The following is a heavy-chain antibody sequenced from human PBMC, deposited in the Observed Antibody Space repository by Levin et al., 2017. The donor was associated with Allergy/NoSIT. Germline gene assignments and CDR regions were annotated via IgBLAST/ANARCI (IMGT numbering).Heavy chain of an antibody. CDR2: VNNGGNA. D-gene: IGHD6-19*01. CDR3: AKYPPSSGWPAFEY. CDR1: GFTFSRYA. Sequence: GESLKISCAASGFTFSRYAMSWVRQAPGRGLEWVASVNNGGNAYYGGSVKGRFTVPRDNSKHTLDLEMNSLRDDDTATYYCAKYPPSSGWPAFEYWGQGILVTVSS. V-gene: IGHV3-23*01. J-gene: IGHJ4*02.